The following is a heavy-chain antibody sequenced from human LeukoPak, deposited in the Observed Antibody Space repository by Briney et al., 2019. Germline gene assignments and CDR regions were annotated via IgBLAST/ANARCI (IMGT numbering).Heavy chain of an antibody. V-gene: IGHV4-39*01. CDR1: GGSIRSSYYY. CDR3: ARAATGTEPYNWFDP. Sequence: SETLSLTCTVSGGSIRSSYYYWGWIRQPPGKGLEWIGSIYDSGSTYYNPSLKSRVTISVDTSKNQFSLKLNSVTAADTAVYYCARAATGTEPYNWFDPWGQGTLVTVSS. J-gene: IGHJ5*02. CDR2: IYDSGST. D-gene: IGHD1-1*01.